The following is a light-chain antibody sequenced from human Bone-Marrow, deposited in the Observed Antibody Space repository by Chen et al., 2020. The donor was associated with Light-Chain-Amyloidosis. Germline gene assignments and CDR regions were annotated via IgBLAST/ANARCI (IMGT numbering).Light chain of an antibody. CDR3: GSYAGSNTVV. CDR1: SSDVGNYNL. J-gene: IGLJ2*01. CDR2: EVN. Sequence: QFALTQPASVSGSPGQSITISCTGSSSDVGNYNLVSWYQQHPGKAPKLMIFEVNKRPSGVSNRFSGSKSGNTASLTISGLLAEDEADYHCGSYAGSNTVVFGGGTKLTVL. V-gene: IGLV2-23*02.